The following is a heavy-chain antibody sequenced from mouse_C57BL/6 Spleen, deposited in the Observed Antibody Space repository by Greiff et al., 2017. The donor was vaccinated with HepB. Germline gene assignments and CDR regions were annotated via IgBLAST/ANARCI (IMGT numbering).Heavy chain of an antibody. CDR3: ARGMSYYDYEGYAMDY. D-gene: IGHD2-4*01. Sequence: EVQLVESGGGLVKPGGSLKLSCAASGFTFSSYAMSWVRQTPEKRLEWVATISDGGSYTYYPDNVKGRFTISRDNAKNNLYLQMSHLKSEDTAMYYCARGMSYYDYEGYAMDYWGQGTSVTVSS. CDR1: GFTFSSYA. CDR2: ISDGGSYT. J-gene: IGHJ4*01. V-gene: IGHV5-4*01.